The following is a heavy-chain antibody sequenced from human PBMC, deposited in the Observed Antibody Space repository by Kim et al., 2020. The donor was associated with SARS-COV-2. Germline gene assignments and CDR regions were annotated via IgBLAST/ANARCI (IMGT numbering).Heavy chain of an antibody. V-gene: IGHV1-2*02. D-gene: IGHD6-19*01. J-gene: IGHJ3*01. CDR2: INPKNGVT. CDR1: GYTFSGYY. Sequence: ASVKVSCKASGYTFSGYYVQWVRQAPGQGLEWMGWINPKNGVTSIAQKFEDRVTMTGDTSINTVYMELHRLRPDDTAVYYCARDWYSRGSDVLDFWGQGTMVRVSS. CDR3: ARDWYSRGSDVLDF.